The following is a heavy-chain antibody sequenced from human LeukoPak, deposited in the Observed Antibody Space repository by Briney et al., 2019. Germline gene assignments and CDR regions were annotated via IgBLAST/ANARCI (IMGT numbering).Heavy chain of an antibody. D-gene: IGHD6-19*01. V-gene: IGHV4-4*02. CDR3: ARVNIGGWYSLLGY. CDR2: IYHTGST. Sequence: SGTLSLTCAVSGGSISSRDWWSWVRQPPGKGLEWIGEIYHTGSTNYNPSLKSRVTISVDKSKSQFSLKLSSVTAADTAVYYCARVNIGGWYSLLGYWGQGTLVTVSS. CDR1: GGSISSRDW. J-gene: IGHJ4*02.